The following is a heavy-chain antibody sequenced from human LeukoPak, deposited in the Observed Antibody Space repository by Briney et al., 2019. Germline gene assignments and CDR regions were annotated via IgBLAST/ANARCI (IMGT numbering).Heavy chain of an antibody. Sequence: GASVKVSCKASGYTFTSYDINWVRQATGQGLEWMGWMNPNSGNTGYAQKFQGRVTITRNTSISTAYMELSSLRSEDTAVYYCARVYRSSTSCYQGGFGYWGQGTLVTVSS. CDR1: GYTFTSYD. CDR3: ARVYRSSTSCYQGGFGY. D-gene: IGHD2-2*01. V-gene: IGHV1-8*03. CDR2: MNPNSGNT. J-gene: IGHJ4*02.